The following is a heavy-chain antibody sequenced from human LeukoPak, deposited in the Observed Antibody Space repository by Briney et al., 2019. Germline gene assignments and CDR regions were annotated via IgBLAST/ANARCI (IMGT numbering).Heavy chain of an antibody. CDR3: ANTGNWNYNYYYYTDV. CDR1: GYSFTSYW. D-gene: IGHD1-20*01. Sequence: GESLKISCKGSGYSFTSYWIGWVRQMPGKGLEWMGIIYPGDSDTRYSPSFQGQVTISADKSISTAYLQWSSLKASDTAMYYCANTGNWNYNYYYYTDVWGKGTTVTVSS. CDR2: IYPGDSDT. J-gene: IGHJ6*03. V-gene: IGHV5-51*01.